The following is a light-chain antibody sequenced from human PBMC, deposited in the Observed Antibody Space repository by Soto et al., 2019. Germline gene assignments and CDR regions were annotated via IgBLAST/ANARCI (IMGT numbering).Light chain of an antibody. CDR3: QQYNTYST. Sequence: DIQMTQSPSTLSASVGDRVTITCRASQSISSWLAWYQQKPGTAPKLLIYKASSLESGAPSRFSGSGSGTEFTLTISSLQPDDLATYYCQQYNTYSTFGQGTKVDIK. V-gene: IGKV1-5*03. CDR1: QSISSW. CDR2: KAS. J-gene: IGKJ1*01.